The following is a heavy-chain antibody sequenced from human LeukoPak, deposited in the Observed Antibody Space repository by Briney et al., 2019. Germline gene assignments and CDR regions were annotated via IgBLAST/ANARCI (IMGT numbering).Heavy chain of an antibody. Sequence: PSETLSLTCTVSGGSISSSSYYWGWIRQPPGKGLEWIGRIYYSGSTYYNPSLKSRVTISVDTSKNQFSLKLSSVTAADTAVYYCARHPVGFGESSDYWGQGTLVTVSS. CDR1: GGSISSSSYY. D-gene: IGHD3-10*01. CDR2: IYYSGST. J-gene: IGHJ4*02. V-gene: IGHV4-39*01. CDR3: ARHPVGFGESSDY.